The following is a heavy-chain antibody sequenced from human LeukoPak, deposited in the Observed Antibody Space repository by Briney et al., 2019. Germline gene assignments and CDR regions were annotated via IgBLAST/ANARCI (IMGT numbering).Heavy chain of an antibody. CDR3: AKEGYYYDSSGYYYFDY. CDR2: ISHDGSYK. J-gene: IGHJ4*02. CDR1: GFTSNIYD. D-gene: IGHD3-22*01. Sequence: GGSLRLSCAASGFTSNIYDMHWVRRAPGKGLEWVALISHDGSYKYYADSVKGRVTISRDNSKNTLSLQMSSLRADDTAIYYCAKEGYYYDSSGYYYFDYWGQGTLVTVSS. V-gene: IGHV3-30*18.